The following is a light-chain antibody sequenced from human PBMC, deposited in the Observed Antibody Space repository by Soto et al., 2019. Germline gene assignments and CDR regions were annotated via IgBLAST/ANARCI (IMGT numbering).Light chain of an antibody. J-gene: IGKJ1*01. CDR3: QQYDSTVWT. CDR2: GAS. V-gene: IGKV3-20*01. Sequence: EIVLTQSPGTLSLPPGERATLSCRASQSVNRSYLAWYQQKPGQAPRLLIYGASSRATGIPDRFGASGSGPDFTLTIRRLEPEDFAVYYCQQYDSTVWTFGQGTKVDIK. CDR1: QSVNRSY.